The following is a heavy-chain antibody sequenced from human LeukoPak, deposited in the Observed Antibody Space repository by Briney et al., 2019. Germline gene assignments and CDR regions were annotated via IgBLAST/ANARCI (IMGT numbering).Heavy chain of an antibody. CDR3: ASYFHYGDYASLWY. D-gene: IGHD4-17*01. V-gene: IGHV3-23*01. J-gene: IGHJ4*02. CDR1: GFTFNTYA. Sequence: GGSLRLSCAASGFTFNTYAMSWVRQAPGKGLEWVSSISENGESTYYADSVKGRFTISRDNSRNTLYLQMNSLRAEDAAVYYCASYFHYGDYASLWYWGQGTLVTDSS. CDR2: ISENGEST.